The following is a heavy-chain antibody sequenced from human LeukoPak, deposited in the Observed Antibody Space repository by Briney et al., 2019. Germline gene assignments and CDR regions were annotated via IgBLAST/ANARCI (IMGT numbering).Heavy chain of an antibody. Sequence: GGSLRLSCAASGFTVSSNYMSWVRQAPGKGLEGVSVIYSGGSTYYADSVKGRFTISRDNSKNTLYLQMNSLSAEDTAVYYCASPGRYDCGRGAFDYWGQGTLVTVSS. V-gene: IGHV3-53*01. CDR1: GFTVSSNY. CDR2: IYSGGST. D-gene: IGHD3-16*01. CDR3: ASPGRYDCGRGAFDY. J-gene: IGHJ4*02.